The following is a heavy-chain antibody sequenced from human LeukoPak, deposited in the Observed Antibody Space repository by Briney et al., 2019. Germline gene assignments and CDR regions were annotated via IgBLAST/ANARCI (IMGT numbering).Heavy chain of an antibody. V-gene: IGHV3-23*01. J-gene: IGHJ4*02. CDR1: GFTVSGYA. CDR3: AKRNVGPFDY. D-gene: IGHD1-26*01. CDR2: ISGSGSAT. Sequence: AESLRLSCAASGFTVSGYAMSWVRQAAGEGLEWVSAISGSGSATYYADSVKGRFTISRDSSNNTLYLQMNSLRAEDTAVYYCAKRNVGPFDYWGQGTLVTVSS.